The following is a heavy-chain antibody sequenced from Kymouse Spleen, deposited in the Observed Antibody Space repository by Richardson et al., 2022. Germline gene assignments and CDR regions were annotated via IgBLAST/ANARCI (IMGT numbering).Heavy chain of an antibody. CDR3: ARDITGTTGY. V-gene: IGHV4-34*01. CDR1: GGSFSGYY. D-gene: IGHD1-7*01. Sequence: QVQLQQWGAGLLKPSETLSLTCAVYGGSFSGYYWSWIRQPPGKGLEWIGEINHSGSTNYNPSLKSRVTISVDTSKNQFSLKLSSVTAADTAVYYCARDITGTTGYWGQGTLVTVSS. CDR2: INHSGST. J-gene: IGHJ4*02.